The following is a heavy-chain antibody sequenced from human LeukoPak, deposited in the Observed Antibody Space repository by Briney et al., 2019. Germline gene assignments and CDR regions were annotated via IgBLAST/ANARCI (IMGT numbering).Heavy chain of an antibody. J-gene: IGHJ3*02. V-gene: IGHV3-74*01. CDR2: INEDERTT. CDR3: ARAWSGDGGDAFDI. D-gene: IGHD4-17*01. Sequence: GGPLRLSCAASGFTFSSNWMHWVRQAPGKGLVWVSRINEDERTTNYADSVKGRSTIFRDNAKNTLYLQMNSLRAEDTAVYYCARAWSGDGGDAFDIWGQGTMVTVSS. CDR1: GFTFSSNW.